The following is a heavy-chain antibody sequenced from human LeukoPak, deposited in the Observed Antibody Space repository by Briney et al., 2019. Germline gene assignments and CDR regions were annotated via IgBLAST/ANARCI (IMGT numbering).Heavy chain of an antibody. J-gene: IGHJ4*02. CDR1: GFTFGTHA. D-gene: IGHD6-19*01. CDR3: AKLAGIRGWFVYYFDY. Sequence: GGSLRPSCAASGFTFGTHAMTWVRQAPGKGLEWVSGMSGHGDTSYYADSVKGRFTISRDNSKNTLFLQMNSLRAEDTAVYYCAKLAGIRGWFVYYFDYWGQGTLVTVS. CDR2: MSGHGDTS. V-gene: IGHV3-23*01.